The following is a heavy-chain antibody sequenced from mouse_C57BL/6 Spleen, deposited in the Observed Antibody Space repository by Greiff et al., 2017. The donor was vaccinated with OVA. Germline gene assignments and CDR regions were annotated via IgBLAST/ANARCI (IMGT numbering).Heavy chain of an antibody. CDR3: ARAYYYGSSYVGFDY. J-gene: IGHJ2*01. V-gene: IGHV1-59*01. D-gene: IGHD1-1*01. Sequence: QVQLKQPGAELVRPGTSVKLSCKASGYTFTSYWMHWVKQRPGQGLEWIGVIDPSDSYTNYNQKFKGKATLTVDTSSSTAYMQLSSLTSEDSAVYYCARAYYYGSSYVGFDYWGQGTTLTVSS. CDR2: IDPSDSYT. CDR1: GYTFTSYW.